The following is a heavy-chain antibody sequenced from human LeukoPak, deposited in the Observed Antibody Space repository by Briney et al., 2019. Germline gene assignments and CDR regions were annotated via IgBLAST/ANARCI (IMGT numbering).Heavy chain of an antibody. V-gene: IGHV1-24*01. Sequence: ASVKVSCKASGYTFTGYYMHWVRQAPRQGLEWMGGFDPEDGETIYAQKFQGRVTMTEDTSTDTAYMELSSLRSEDTAVYYCATDPEYSRSSPPGYWGQGTLVTVSS. J-gene: IGHJ4*02. D-gene: IGHD6-6*01. CDR3: ATDPEYSRSSPPGY. CDR2: FDPEDGET. CDR1: GYTFTGYY.